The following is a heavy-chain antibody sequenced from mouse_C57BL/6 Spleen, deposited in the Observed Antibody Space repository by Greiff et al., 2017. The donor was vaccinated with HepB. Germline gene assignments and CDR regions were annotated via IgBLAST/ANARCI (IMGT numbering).Heavy chain of an antibody. CDR1: GYTFTDYN. Sequence: EVQLQQSGPELVKPGASVKIPCKASGYTFTDYNMDWVKQSHGKSLEWIGDINPNNGGTIYNQKFKGKATLTVDKSSSTAYMELRSLTSEDTAVYYCARPQITTEVPWFAYWGQGTLVTVSA. CDR2: INPNNGGT. V-gene: IGHV1-18*01. J-gene: IGHJ3*01. D-gene: IGHD1-1*01. CDR3: ARPQITTEVPWFAY.